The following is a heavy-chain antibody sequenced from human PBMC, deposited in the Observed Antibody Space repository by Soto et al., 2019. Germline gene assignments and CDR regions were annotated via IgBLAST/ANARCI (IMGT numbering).Heavy chain of an antibody. CDR2: INAGNGNT. CDR1: GYTFTSYA. D-gene: IGHD3-22*01. J-gene: IGHJ3*02. V-gene: IGHV1-3*01. Sequence: GASVKVSCKASGYTFTSYAMHWVRQAPGQRLEWVGWINAGNGNTKYSQKFQGRVTITRDTSASTAYMELSSLRSEDTAVYYCAKDVYYYDSSGYSGAFDIWGQGTMVTVSS. CDR3: AKDVYYYDSSGYSGAFDI.